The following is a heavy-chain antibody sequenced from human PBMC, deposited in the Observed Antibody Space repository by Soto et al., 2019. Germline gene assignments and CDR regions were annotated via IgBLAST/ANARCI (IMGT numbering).Heavy chain of an antibody. V-gene: IGHV4-59*01. Sequence: PSETLSLTCTVSGGSISGYYWGWIRQPPGKGLEWIGYMYNTGSTIYNPSLKSRVTISVDTSKNQFSLKLNSVTAADTAVYYCARDLWGYCGADCYPLDVWGQGTTVTAP. D-gene: IGHD2-21*02. CDR3: ARDLWGYCGADCYPLDV. CDR1: GGSISGYY. CDR2: MYNTGST. J-gene: IGHJ6*02.